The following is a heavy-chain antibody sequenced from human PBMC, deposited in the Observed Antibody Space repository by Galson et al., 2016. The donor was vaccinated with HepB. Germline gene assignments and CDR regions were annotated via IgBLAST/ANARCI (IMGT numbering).Heavy chain of an antibody. CDR3: AGPSRLYASGPYYFDL. V-gene: IGHV1-3*01. Sequence: SVKVSCKASGYTFTSYALYWVRQAPGQGLEWVGWINAGTGNTRTPQRFQDRVTITRDISASAAYMEVSMLTSEDTAVYYCAGPSRLYASGPYYFDLWGQGTLVAVSS. J-gene: IGHJ4*02. CDR2: INAGTGNT. D-gene: IGHD6-19*01. CDR1: GYTFTSYA.